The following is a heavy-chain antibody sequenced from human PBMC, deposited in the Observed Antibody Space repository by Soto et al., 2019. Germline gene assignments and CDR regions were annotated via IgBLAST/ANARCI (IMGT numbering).Heavy chain of an antibody. D-gene: IGHD3-10*01. V-gene: IGHV4-31*03. CDR2: IYYSGST. Sequence: PSETLSLTCTVSGGSISSGGYYWSWIRQHPGKGLEWIGYIYYSGSTYYNPSPKSRVTISVDTSKNQFSLKLSSVTAADTAVYYCARELRFGEDYYGMDVWGQGTTVTVSS. CDR3: ARELRFGEDYYGMDV. J-gene: IGHJ6*02. CDR1: GGSISSGGYY.